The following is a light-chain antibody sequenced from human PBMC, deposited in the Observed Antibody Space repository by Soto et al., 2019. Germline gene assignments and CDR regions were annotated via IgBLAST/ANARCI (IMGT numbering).Light chain of an antibody. CDR2: GTS. Sequence: EVVNTQFPPTHTASPGERATLTCRASQSFSSNVAWYQQKPGQAPRLLIYGTSTRVTGIPARFSGSGSGTDFTLAISSLEPEDFAVYYCQQDDNWPITFGQGTRLEI. J-gene: IGKJ5*01. CDR3: QQDDNWPIT. CDR1: QSFSSN. V-gene: IGKV3-15*01.